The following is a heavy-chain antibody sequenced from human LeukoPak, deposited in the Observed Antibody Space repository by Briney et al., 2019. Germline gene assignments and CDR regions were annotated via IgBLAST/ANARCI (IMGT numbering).Heavy chain of an antibody. CDR2: MNPNSGGT. V-gene: IGHV1-2*02. Sequence: EASVKVSCKASGYTFTDYYIHWVRQAPGQGLEWMAWMNPNSGGTSYAQKFQGRVTMTRDTSISTAYMELSRLRSDDTAVYYCARAFALGGAMVTSYWFDPWGQGTLVTVSS. J-gene: IGHJ5*02. CDR1: GYTFTDYY. CDR3: ARAFALGGAMVTSYWFDP. D-gene: IGHD5-18*01.